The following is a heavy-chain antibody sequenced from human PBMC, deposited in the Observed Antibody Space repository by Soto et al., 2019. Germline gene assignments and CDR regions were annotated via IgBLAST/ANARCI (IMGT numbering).Heavy chain of an antibody. CDR2: IIPILGIA. J-gene: IGHJ6*02. D-gene: IGHD3-3*01. V-gene: IGHV1-69*02. CDR1: GGTFSSYT. Sequence: SVKVSSKASGGTFSSYTISWVRQDPGQGLEWMGRIIPILGIANYAQKFQGRVTITADKSTSTAYMELSSLRSEDTAVYYCARGRVGYYDFWSGYFEPHTSIFSYYGMDVWGQGTTVTVSS. CDR3: ARGRVGYYDFWSGYFEPHTSIFSYYGMDV.